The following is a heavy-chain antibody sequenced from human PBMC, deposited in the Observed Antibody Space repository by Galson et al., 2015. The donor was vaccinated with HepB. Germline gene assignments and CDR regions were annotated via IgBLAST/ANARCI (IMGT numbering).Heavy chain of an antibody. D-gene: IGHD2/OR15-2a*01. J-gene: IGHJ4*02. CDR2: IYYSGIT. CDR3: ARGAPVDVSMLDF. Sequence: SETLSLTCTVSGGSISGFYWSWIRQAPWRGLEWIGYIYYSGITNYNPSLKSRVTMSVDTSKNQFSLILDSVTAADTAVYYCARGAPVDVSMLDFWGQGILVTVSS. CDR1: GGSISGFY. V-gene: IGHV4-59*01.